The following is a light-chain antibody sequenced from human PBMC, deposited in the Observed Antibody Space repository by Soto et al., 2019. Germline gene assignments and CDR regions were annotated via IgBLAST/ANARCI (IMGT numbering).Light chain of an antibody. CDR3: CTFAGRYSYV. J-gene: IGLJ1*01. Sequence: SALTKPRSVSGSPGQSVTISCTGTSSDVGSYNFVSWHQQHPGKAPKLMIYDVAKRPSGVPDRFSGSKSGNTASLTISGLQAEDEADYYCCTFAGRYSYVFGSGTKLTVL. CDR2: DVA. V-gene: IGLV2-11*01. CDR1: SSDVGSYNF.